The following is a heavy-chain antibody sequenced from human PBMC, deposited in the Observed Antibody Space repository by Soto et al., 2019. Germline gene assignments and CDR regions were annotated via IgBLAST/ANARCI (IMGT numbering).Heavy chain of an antibody. CDR2: MYYSGST. J-gene: IGHJ6*03. CDR3: ARGPYYDLIWNYYYMDV. V-gene: IGHV4-59*08. D-gene: IGHD3-16*01. Sequence: QVPLQESGPGLVKPSETLSLSCSVSGGSISGHYWSWVRQTPGKGLEWIGYMYYSGSTNYNPSLKSRVTISVDTSKNLFSLRLTSVTAADTAVYYCARGPYYDLIWNYYYMDVWGKGTTVTVSS. CDR1: GGSISGHY.